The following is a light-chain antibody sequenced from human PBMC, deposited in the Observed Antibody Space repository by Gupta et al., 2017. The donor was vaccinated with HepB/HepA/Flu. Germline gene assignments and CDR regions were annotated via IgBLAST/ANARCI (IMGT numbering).Light chain of an antibody. CDR1: TSNIDIHF. J-gene: IGLJ3*02. V-gene: IGLV1-51*01. CDR2: DTD. CDR3: ETWDNSLRAGV. Sequence: QSVLTQPPSVSAAPGQRVTISCSGSTSNIDIHFVSWYQQLPGTAPKLVIYDTDKRPSGTPDRFSGSKSGTSATLAITGLQTGDEAFYYCETWDNSLRAGVFGGGTKLTVL.